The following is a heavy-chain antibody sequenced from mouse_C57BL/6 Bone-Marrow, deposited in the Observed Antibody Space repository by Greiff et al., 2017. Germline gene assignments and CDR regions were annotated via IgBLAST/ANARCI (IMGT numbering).Heavy chain of an antibody. D-gene: IGHD4-1*01. CDR2: IYPGDGDP. V-gene: IGHV1-80*01. CDR3: ARNNPTLTGTSMYAMDY. CDR1: GYAFSSYW. J-gene: IGHJ4*01. Sequence: QVQLQQSGAELVKPGASVKISCKASGYAFSSYWMNWVKQRPGKGLEWIGQIYPGDGDPNYNGKFKGKATLTADKSSSTAYMQLSSLSSEDSAVYCCARNNPTLTGTSMYAMDYWGQGTSVTVSS.